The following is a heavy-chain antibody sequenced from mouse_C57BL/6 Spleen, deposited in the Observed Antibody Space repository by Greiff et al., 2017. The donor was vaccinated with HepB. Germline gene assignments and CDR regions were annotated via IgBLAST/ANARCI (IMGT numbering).Heavy chain of an antibody. J-gene: IGHJ4*01. V-gene: IGHV1-80*01. CDR3: ARWDYGHYYAMDY. CDR2: IYPGDGDT. CDR1: GYAFSSYW. D-gene: IGHD1-1*02. Sequence: QVQLQQSGAELVKPGASVKISCKASGYAFSSYWMNWVKQRPGKGLEWIGQIYPGDGDTNYNGKFKGKATLTADKSSSTAYMQLSSLTSEDSAVYFCARWDYGHYYAMDYWGQGTSVTVSS.